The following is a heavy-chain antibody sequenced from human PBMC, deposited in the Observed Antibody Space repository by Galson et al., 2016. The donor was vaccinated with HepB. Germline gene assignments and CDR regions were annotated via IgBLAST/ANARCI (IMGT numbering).Heavy chain of an antibody. CDR1: GYSFDTYW. D-gene: IGHD3-22*01. Sequence: QSGAEVKKPGESLKISRKGSGYSFDTYWIAWVRQMPGKGLEWMGFIYPGDSNTRNSPSFQGQVTISVDKSISTAYLQWSSLKASDTAMYYCARRDSSGYRWYAFDLWGQGTMVTVSS. V-gene: IGHV5-51*01. CDR2: IYPGDSNT. CDR3: ARRDSSGYRWYAFDL. J-gene: IGHJ3*01.